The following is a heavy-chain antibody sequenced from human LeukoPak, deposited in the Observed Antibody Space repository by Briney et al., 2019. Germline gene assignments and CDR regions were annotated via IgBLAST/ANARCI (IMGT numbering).Heavy chain of an antibody. Sequence: SVKVSCKASGGTFSNYAISWVRQAPGQGLEWMGRIIPILGIANYAQKFQGRVTITADKSTSTAYMELGSLRSEDTAVYYCARGGVVTYYFDYWGQGTLVTVSS. V-gene: IGHV1-69*04. D-gene: IGHD3-3*01. J-gene: IGHJ4*02. CDR1: GGTFSNYA. CDR3: ARGGVVTYYFDY. CDR2: IIPILGIA.